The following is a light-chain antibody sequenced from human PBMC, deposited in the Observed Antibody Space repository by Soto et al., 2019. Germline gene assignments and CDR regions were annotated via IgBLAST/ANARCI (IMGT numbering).Light chain of an antibody. Sequence: QAVVTQPPSVSGAPGQRVTISCTGSSSNIGAGYDVHWYQQLPGTAPKLLIYGNSNRPSGVPDRFSGSKSGTSASLAITGLQAEDEADYYCQSYDSSLNDVFGTGTKLTVL. CDR1: SSNIGAGYD. V-gene: IGLV1-40*01. J-gene: IGLJ1*01. CDR2: GNS. CDR3: QSYDSSLNDV.